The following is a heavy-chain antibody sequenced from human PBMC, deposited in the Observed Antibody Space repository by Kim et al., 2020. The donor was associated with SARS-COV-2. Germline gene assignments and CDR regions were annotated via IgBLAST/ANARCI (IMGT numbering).Heavy chain of an antibody. V-gene: IGHV1-46*01. Sequence: ASVKVSCKASGYTFTNYFIHWVRQAPGQGLQWMGIINPSGGDTTYAQKFQGRVTMTRDTSPSTVYMELSSLRSEDTAVYYCARALPYDSSGYYLEYNDYYVMDVGGQGTTVTVSS. CDR1: GYTFTNYF. CDR2: INPSGGDT. J-gene: IGHJ6*02. D-gene: IGHD3-22*01. CDR3: ARALPYDSSGYYLEYNDYYVMDV.